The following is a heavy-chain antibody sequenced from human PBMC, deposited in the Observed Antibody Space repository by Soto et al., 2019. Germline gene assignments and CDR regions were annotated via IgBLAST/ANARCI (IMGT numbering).Heavy chain of an antibody. CDR2: IIPLFRTA. V-gene: IGHV1-69*01. J-gene: IGHJ5*02. CDR3: ARTGGGAAIGSGWFDP. D-gene: IGHD6-13*01. Sequence: QVQLVQSGAEVKKPGSSVKVSCKASGGNFSTSAISWVRQAPGQGLEWMGGIIPLFRTANYAQRFQGRVTITADDSTSTGYLELSSLRSEDTAVYYCARTGGGAAIGSGWFDPWGQGTLVTVSS. CDR1: GGNFSTSA.